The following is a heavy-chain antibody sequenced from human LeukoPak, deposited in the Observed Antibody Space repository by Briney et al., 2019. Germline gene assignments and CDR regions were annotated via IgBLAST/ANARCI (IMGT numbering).Heavy chain of an antibody. CDR2: INWNGGST. D-gene: IGHD2-2*01. CDR1: GFTFDDYG. CDR3: ARDSELLSWMDV. Sequence: GGSLRLSCAAPGFTFDDYGMSWVRQAPGKGLEWVSGINWNGGSTGYADSVKGRFTISRDNAKNSLYLQMNSLRAEDTALYYCARDSELLSWMDVWGKGTTVTVSS. V-gene: IGHV3-20*04. J-gene: IGHJ6*04.